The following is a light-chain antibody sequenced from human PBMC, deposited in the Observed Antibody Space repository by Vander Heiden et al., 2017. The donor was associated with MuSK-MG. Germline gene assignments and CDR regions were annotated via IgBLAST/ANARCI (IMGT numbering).Light chain of an antibody. V-gene: IGKV1-39*01. Sequence: DLPMTPSPSSLSASVGDRITITCRASQSISSYLNWYQQKPGKAPKLLIYAAASLQSGVPSRFSGSGSGTDFTLTISSLQPEDFATYYCQQSYSTLGTFGPGTKVDIK. CDR3: QQSYSTLGT. CDR2: AAA. CDR1: QSISSY. J-gene: IGKJ3*01.